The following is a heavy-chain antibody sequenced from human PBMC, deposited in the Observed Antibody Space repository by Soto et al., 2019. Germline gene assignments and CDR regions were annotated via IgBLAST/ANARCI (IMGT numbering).Heavy chain of an antibody. V-gene: IGHV4-4*07. J-gene: IGHJ4*02. CDR2: IFSSGST. CDR3: AREGSYSAYNFAHGIQLWSFDF. CDR1: GGSINTFY. Sequence: SETLSLTCTVSGGSINTFYWSWVRQPAGKGLEWIGRIFSSGSTSFDPSLESRVAMSVDTSKNHFSLNLSSVTAADMAVYYCAREGSYSAYNFAHGIQLWSFDFWGEGALVTVSS. D-gene: IGHD5-12*01.